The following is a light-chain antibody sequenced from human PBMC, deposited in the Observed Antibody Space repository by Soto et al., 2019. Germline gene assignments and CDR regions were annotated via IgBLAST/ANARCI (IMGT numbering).Light chain of an antibody. CDR1: SSDVGGYNY. J-gene: IGLJ3*02. CDR3: CSYAGSYPWV. CDR2: DVS. V-gene: IGLV2-11*01. Sequence: RSVSGSPGQSVTISCTGTSSDVGGYNYVSWYQQHPGKAPKLMIYDVSKRPSGVPDRFSGSKSGNTASLTISGLQAEDESDYYCCSYAGSYPWVFGGGTKLTVL.